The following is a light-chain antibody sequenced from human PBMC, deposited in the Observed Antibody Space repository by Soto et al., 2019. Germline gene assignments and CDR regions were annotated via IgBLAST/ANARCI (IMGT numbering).Light chain of an antibody. CDR3: MQGSLWPPT. CDR1: QSLVYSDGRAY. V-gene: IGKV2-30*01. Sequence: EVVMTQSPLSLPVTLGQPASISCRSSQSLVYSDGRAYLSWFHQRPGQSPRRLISKASNRDSGVPDRVSASGSGTEFTLQINRVEAEDVGIYYCMQGSLWPPTFGRGTRVEI. J-gene: IGKJ1*01. CDR2: KAS.